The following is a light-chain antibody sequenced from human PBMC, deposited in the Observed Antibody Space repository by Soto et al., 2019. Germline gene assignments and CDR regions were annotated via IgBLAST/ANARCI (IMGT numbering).Light chain of an antibody. CDR3: QQRSDWPRT. Sequence: EIVLTQSPATLSLSPGERATFSCRASQSVSIYLAWYQQKPGQAPRLLIYDTSNRATGIPARFSGDGSGTDFTLTISSLEPDDFAFYYCQQRSDWPRTFGQGTKLEIK. CDR1: QSVSIY. V-gene: IGKV3-11*01. CDR2: DTS. J-gene: IGKJ2*01.